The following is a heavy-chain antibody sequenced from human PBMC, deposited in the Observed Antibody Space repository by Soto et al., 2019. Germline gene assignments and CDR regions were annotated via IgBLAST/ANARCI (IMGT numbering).Heavy chain of an antibody. Sequence: QVQLQESGPGLVKPSETLSLTCTVSGGSISSYYWSWIRQPPGKGLEWIGYIYYSGITNYNPSLKSRVTISVDTSKNQFSLKLSSVTAADTAVYYCARYKSNYYYGMDVWGQGTTVTVPS. CDR1: GGSISSYY. CDR2: IYYSGIT. J-gene: IGHJ6*02. V-gene: IGHV4-59*01. D-gene: IGHD1-20*01. CDR3: ARYKSNYYYGMDV.